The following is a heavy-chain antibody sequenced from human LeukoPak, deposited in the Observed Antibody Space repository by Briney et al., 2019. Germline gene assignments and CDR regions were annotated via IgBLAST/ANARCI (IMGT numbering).Heavy chain of an antibody. CDR2: IYPGDSDT. CDR1: GYTFTSYW. D-gene: IGHD6-13*01. CDR3: ARRRSRGPAALDV. V-gene: IGHV5-51*01. J-gene: IGHJ6*02. Sequence: GESLKISCQGSGYTFTSYWIGWVRQMPGKGLEWMGIIYPGDSDTRYSPSFQGQVTISADKSISTAYLQWSSLKASDTAMYYCARRRSRGPAALDVWGQGTTVTVSS.